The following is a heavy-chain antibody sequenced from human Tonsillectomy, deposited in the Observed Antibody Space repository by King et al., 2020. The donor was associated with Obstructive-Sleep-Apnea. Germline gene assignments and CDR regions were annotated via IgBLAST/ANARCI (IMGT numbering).Heavy chain of an antibody. CDR2: LPSARSTL. V-gene: IGHV3-48*01. D-gene: IGHD4-17*01. CDR3: ARLVDDYGDYVNWYFDI. J-gene: IGHJ2*01. Sequence: VPLVASGGVLFQPGGSLRLSCAASGFTFGPTSLTWVLQAPWTVLAWFSSLPSARSTLSYAASVKGRFTLSRDKDKNSLYLQMNSLRAADTAVYYCARLVDDYGDYVNWYFDIWGRGTLVTVSS. CDR1: GFTFGPTS.